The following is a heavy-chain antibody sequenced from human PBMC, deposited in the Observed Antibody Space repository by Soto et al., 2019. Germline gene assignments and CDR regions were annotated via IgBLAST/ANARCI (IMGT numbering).Heavy chain of an antibody. CDR2: ISYDGSNK. D-gene: IGHD5-12*01. CDR1: GFTFSSYA. CDR3: ARGRRRDGYNFKGLDY. J-gene: IGHJ4*02. Sequence: ESGGGVVQPGRSLRLSCAASGFTFSSYAMHWVRQAPGKGLEWVAVISYDGSNKYYADSVKGRFTISRDNSKNTLYLQMNSLRAEDTAVYYCARGRRRDGYNFKGLDYWGQGTLVTVSS. V-gene: IGHV3-30-3*01.